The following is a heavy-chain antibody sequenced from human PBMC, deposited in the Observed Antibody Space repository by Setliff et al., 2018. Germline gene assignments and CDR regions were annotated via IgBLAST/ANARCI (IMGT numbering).Heavy chain of an antibody. CDR2: VIQGGQG. D-gene: IGHD3-10*01. Sequence: PGGSLRLSCAVSGFPFSSHAITWVGQAPGKGLEWVSSVIQGGQGGCAGSLRGRSSISRDNSKKTVLLQMGNLRAEGTATYYCAKDRVNDGFGDFDSWGQGIVVTVSS. V-gene: IGHV3-23*01. CDR1: GFPFSSHA. J-gene: IGHJ4*02. CDR3: AKDRVNDGFGDFDS.